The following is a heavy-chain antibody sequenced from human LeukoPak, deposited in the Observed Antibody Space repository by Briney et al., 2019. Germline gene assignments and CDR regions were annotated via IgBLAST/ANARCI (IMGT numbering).Heavy chain of an antibody. V-gene: IGHV3-21*04. CDR2: IFPSGGEI. D-gene: IGHD2-8*02. CDR1: GFAFNTYS. CDR3: ATYRQVLLPFES. Sequence: GGSLTLSCAASGFAFNTYSMNWVRQAPGKGLEWVSSIFPSGGEIHYADSVRGRFTISRDNSKSTLSLQMNSLRAEDTAIYYCATYRQVLLPFESWGQGTLVTVSS. J-gene: IGHJ4*02.